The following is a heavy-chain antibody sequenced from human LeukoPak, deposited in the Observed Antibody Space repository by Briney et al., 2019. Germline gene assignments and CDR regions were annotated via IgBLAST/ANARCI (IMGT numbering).Heavy chain of an antibody. CDR3: ARVGSSSWYGLGYYYYMDV. D-gene: IGHD6-13*01. J-gene: IGHJ6*03. CDR1: GYTFTSYD. CDR2: MNPNSGNT. V-gene: IGHV1-8*01. Sequence: SVKVSCKASGYTFTSYDINWVRQATGQGLEWMGWMNPNSGNTGYAQKFQGRVTMTRNTSISTAYMELSSLRSEDTAVYYCARVGSSSWYGLGYYYYMDVWGKGTTVTISS.